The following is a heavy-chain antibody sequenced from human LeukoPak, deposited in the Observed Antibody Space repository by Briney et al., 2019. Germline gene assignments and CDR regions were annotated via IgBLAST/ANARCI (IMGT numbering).Heavy chain of an antibody. V-gene: IGHV1-3*01. CDR1: GYTFASYA. Sequence: AASVKVSCKASGYTFASYAMHWVRQAPGQRLEWMGWINAGNGNTKYSQKFQGRVTITRDTSASTAYMELSSLRSEDTAVYYCARDQFYGDNPFDYWGQGTLVTVSS. CDR2: INAGNGNT. D-gene: IGHD4-17*01. CDR3: ARDQFYGDNPFDY. J-gene: IGHJ4*02.